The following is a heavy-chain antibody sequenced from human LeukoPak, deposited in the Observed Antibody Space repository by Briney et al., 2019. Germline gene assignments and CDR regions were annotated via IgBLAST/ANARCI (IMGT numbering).Heavy chain of an antibody. CDR2: IDPSDSYT. V-gene: IGHV5-10-1*01. Sequence: GESLKISCKSSGYSFTSYWISWVRQMPGKGLEWMGRIDPSDSYTKYSPSFQGHVTISGDESISTAYLQWSSLKASDTAMYYCARHFLGELPDMDVWGQGTTVTVSS. CDR3: ARHFLGELPDMDV. CDR1: GYSFTSYW. D-gene: IGHD1-26*01. J-gene: IGHJ6*02.